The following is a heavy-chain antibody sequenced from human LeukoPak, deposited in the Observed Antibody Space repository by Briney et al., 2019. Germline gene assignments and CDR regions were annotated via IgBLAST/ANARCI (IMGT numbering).Heavy chain of an antibody. CDR3: ARFIAVAGQYYFDY. CDR2: INHSGST. J-gene: IGHJ4*02. Sequence: PSETLSLTCAVYGGSFSGYYWSWIRQPPGKGLEWIGEINHSGSTNYNPSLKSRVTISVDTSKNQFSLKLSSVTAADTAAYYCARFIAVAGQYYFDYWGQGTLVTVSS. CDR1: GGSFSGYY. D-gene: IGHD6-19*01. V-gene: IGHV4-34*01.